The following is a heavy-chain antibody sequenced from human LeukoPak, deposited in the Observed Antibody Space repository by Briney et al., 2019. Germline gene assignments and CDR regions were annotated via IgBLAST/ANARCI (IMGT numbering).Heavy chain of an antibody. CDR1: GFTFSSYG. J-gene: IGHJ6*02. CDR2: ISYDGSNK. CDR3: AKDSYGMDV. Sequence: TGGSLRLSCAASGFTFSSYGMHWVRQVPGKGLEWVAVISYDGSNKYYADSVKGRFTISRDNSKNTLYLQMNSLRAEDTAVYYCAKDSYGMDVWGQGTTVTVSS. V-gene: IGHV3-30*18.